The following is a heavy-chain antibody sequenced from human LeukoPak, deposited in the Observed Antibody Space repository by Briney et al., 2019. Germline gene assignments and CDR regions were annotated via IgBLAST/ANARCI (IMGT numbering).Heavy chain of an antibody. D-gene: IGHD3-22*01. CDR1: GFTLSRDW. J-gene: IGHJ4*02. Sequence: PGGSLRLSCAASGFTLSRDWMDWVRQAPGKGLEWVSAISGGGDKTYYADSVKGRFTISRDNSKNTLYVQMNNLKVEDTAVYYCAKSAGYTSGSQHNFDYWGQGTLVTVSS. V-gene: IGHV3-23*01. CDR2: ISGGGDKT. CDR3: AKSAGYTSGSQHNFDY.